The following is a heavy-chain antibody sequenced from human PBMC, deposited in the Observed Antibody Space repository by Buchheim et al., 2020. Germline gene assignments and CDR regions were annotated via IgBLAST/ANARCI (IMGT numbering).Heavy chain of an antibody. Sequence: QVTLRESGPALVKPTQTLTLTCSFSGFSLSTNRMCVSWMRQPPGKALEWLARIDWDEDEYYSASLRARLTISKDTSRNQVGLTLTNVGPAHTGTYYCARSPTDYFYQYGMDVWGQGTT. CDR1: GFSLSTNRMC. V-gene: IGHV2-70*15. CDR2: IDWDEDE. CDR3: ARSPTDYFYQYGMDV. J-gene: IGHJ6*02.